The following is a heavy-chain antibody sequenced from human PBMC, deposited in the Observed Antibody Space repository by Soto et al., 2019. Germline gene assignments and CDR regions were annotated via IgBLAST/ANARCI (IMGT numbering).Heavy chain of an antibody. D-gene: IGHD1-1*01. Sequence: QITLKETDPTLVKPTQTLTLTCTFSGFSLSTSGVGVGWIRQPPGKALEWLALIYWDDDKRYSPSLKSRLTITKDTSKNQVVLTMTNMDPVDTATYYCAHGGRLEYFDYWGRGTLVTVSS. CDR1: GFSLSTSGVG. CDR2: IYWDDDK. CDR3: AHGGRLEYFDY. J-gene: IGHJ4*02. V-gene: IGHV2-5*02.